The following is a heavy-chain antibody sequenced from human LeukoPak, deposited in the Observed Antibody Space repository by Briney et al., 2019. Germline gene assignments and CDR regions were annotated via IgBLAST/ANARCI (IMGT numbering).Heavy chain of an antibody. Sequence: GASVKVSCKASGYTFTGYYMHWVRQAPGQGLEWMGWINPDNGGTNYAQKFQGRVTMTRDMSISTAYMELSRLRSGDTAVYYRARDPSNSGYDYLYYFDYWGQGTLVTVSS. CDR2: INPDNGGT. CDR1: GYTFTGYY. V-gene: IGHV1-2*02. J-gene: IGHJ4*02. D-gene: IGHD5-12*01. CDR3: ARDPSNSGYDYLYYFDY.